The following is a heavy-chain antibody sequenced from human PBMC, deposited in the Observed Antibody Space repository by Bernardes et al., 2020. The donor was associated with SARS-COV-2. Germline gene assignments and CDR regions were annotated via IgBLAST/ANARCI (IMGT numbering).Heavy chain of an antibody. V-gene: IGHV3-48*01. CDR1: GFTFSSYG. Sequence: GGSLRLSCAASGFTFSSYGMNWVRQAPGKGLEWVSYITSSGSTIYYADSVKGRFTISRDNSKNTLYLQMNSLRAKDTAVYYCARTFELWIGLYVEYWGQGKVVTVSS. CDR2: ITSSGSTI. J-gene: IGHJ4*02. CDR3: ARTFELWIGLYVEY. D-gene: IGHD5-18*01.